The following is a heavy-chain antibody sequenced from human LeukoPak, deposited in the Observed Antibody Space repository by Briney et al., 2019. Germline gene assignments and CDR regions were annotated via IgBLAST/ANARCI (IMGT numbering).Heavy chain of an antibody. CDR3: ARDNSVGDNAWWFDP. Sequence: ASVKVSCKASGYTFTSYYMHWVRQAPGQGLEWMGLINPTGGSTGYAQKFQGRVTMTRDMSTSTDYMELSSLRSEDTAIYYCARDNSVGDNAWWFDPWGQGTLVTVSS. D-gene: IGHD1-26*01. CDR2: INPTGGST. CDR1: GYTFTSYY. J-gene: IGHJ5*02. V-gene: IGHV1-46*01.